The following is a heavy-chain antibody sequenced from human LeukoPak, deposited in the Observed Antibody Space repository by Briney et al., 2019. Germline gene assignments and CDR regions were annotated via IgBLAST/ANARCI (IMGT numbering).Heavy chain of an antibody. CDR1: GGSISSGSYY. D-gene: IGHD1-26*01. CDR2: IYTSGST. V-gene: IGHV4-61*02. CDR3: ARMEGYSGSYPFDY. Sequence: SETLSLTCTVSGGSISSGSYYWSWIRQPAGKGLEWIGRIYTSGSTNYNPSLKSRVTISVDTSKNQFSLKLSSVTAADTAVYYCARMEGYSGSYPFDYWGQGTLVTVSS. J-gene: IGHJ4*02.